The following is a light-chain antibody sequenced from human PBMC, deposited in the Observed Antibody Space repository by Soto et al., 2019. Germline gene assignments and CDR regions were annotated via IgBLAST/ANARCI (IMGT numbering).Light chain of an antibody. CDR3: QSYNSSLRVSV. CDR1: SSNIGAGYD. J-gene: IGLJ2*01. CDR2: GNS. Sequence: QYVLTQPPSVSGAPGQRVTISCTGSSSNIGAGYDVHWYQQLPGTAPKLLIYGNSNRPSGVPDRFSGSKSGTSASLAITGLQAEDEADYCCQSYNSSLRVSVFGGGTKLTVL. V-gene: IGLV1-40*01.